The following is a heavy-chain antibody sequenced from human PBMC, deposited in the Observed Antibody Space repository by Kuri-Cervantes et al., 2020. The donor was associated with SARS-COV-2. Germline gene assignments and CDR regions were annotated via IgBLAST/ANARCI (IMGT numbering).Heavy chain of an antibody. Sequence: GGSLRLSCAASGFTFSSYAMHWVRQAPGKGLQWLAIISSDGNNNHYIDSVKGRFSLSRDNSMNTVLLQMDSPRREDTGVYFCASVYRPVVGGQDYGLDVWGQGTAVTVSS. V-gene: IGHV3-30*10. CDR2: ISSDGNNN. CDR3: ASVYRPVVGGQDYGLDV. J-gene: IGHJ6*02. CDR1: GFTFSSYA. D-gene: IGHD5/OR15-5a*01.